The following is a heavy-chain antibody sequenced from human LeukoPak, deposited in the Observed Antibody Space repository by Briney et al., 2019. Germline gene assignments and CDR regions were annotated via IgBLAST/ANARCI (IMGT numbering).Heavy chain of an antibody. V-gene: IGHV5-51*01. CDR2: IYPDDSDT. D-gene: IGHD1-1*01. CDR1: GYSFTNSW. CDR3: VRLVGRLLVAGTVRYFDL. J-gene: IGHJ2*01. Sequence: PGESLKISCKASGYSFTNSWIGWVRQVPGKGLEWMGIIYPDDSDTRYSPSFQGQVSMSVDRSISTANLQWSSLKASDTAMYYCVRLVGRLLVAGTVRYFDLWGRGTLVTVSS.